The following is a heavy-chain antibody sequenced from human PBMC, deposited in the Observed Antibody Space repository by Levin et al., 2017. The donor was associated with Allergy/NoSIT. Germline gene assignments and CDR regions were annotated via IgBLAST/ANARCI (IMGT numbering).Heavy chain of an antibody. CDR2: ISSGSSTI. CDR1: GFTFSTSS. Sequence: GGSLRLSCAGSGFTFSTSSMTWVRQAPGKGLEWVSYISSGSSTIYYADSVKGRFTISRDNAKNSLYLQMNSLRAEDTAVYYCARCGGGSCHFFDYWGQGTLVTVSS. J-gene: IGHJ4*02. V-gene: IGHV3-48*01. D-gene: IGHD2-15*01. CDR3: ARCGGGSCHFFDY.